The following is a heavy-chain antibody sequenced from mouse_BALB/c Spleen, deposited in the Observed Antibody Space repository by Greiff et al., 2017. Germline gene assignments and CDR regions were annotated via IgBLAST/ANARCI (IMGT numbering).Heavy chain of an antibody. J-gene: IGHJ3*01. V-gene: IGHV1-5*01. D-gene: IGHD2-4*01. CDR2: IYPGNSDT. CDR3: TRGGDYDSFAY. Sequence: VQLQQPGSELVRPGASVKLSCKASGYTFTSYWMHWVKQRPGQGLEWIGAIYPGNSDTSYNQKFKGKAKLTAVTSTSTAYMELSSLTNEDSAVYYCTRGGDYDSFAYWGQGTLVTVSA. CDR1: GYTFTSYW.